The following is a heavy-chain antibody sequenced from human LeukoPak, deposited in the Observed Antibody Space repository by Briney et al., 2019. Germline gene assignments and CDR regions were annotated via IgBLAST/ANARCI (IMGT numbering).Heavy chain of an antibody. D-gene: IGHD3-22*01. CDR3: ARDLSGYYPSY. J-gene: IGHJ4*02. V-gene: IGHV3-48*02. CDR1: GFTFSSYS. Sequence: GGSLRLSCAASGFTFSSYSMNWVRQAPGKGLEWVSYISSSSSTIYYADSVKGRFTISRDNAKNSLYLQMNGLRDDDTAVYYCARDLSGYYPSYWGQGTLVTVSS. CDR2: ISSSSSTI.